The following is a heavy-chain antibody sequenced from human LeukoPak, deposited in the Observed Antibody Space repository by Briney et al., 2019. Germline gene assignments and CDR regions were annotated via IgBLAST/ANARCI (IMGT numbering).Heavy chain of an antibody. Sequence: GGSLRLSCAASGFTFSSYAMSWVRQAPGKGLEWVSAISGSGGSTYYADSVKGRFTISRDNSKNTLYLQMNSLRAEDTAVYYCARSGRGITIFGVVIPPQNNWFDPWGQGTLVTVSS. J-gene: IGHJ5*02. CDR2: ISGSGGST. V-gene: IGHV3-23*01. CDR1: GFTFSSYA. CDR3: ARSGRGITIFGVVIPPQNNWFDP. D-gene: IGHD3-3*01.